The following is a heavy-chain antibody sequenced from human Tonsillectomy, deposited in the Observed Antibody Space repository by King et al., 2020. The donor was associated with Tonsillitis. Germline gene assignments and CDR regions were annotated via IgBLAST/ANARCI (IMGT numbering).Heavy chain of an antibody. J-gene: IGHJ1*01. CDR1: GGSFSGYY. Sequence: VQLQQWGAGLLKPSEPLSLTCAVYGGSFSGYYWSWIRQPPGKGLEWIGEINHSGSTNYNPSLKSRVTISVDTSKNQVSLKLSSVTAADTAVYYCARSGENYAFWSGYHWGQGTLVTVSS. D-gene: IGHD3-3*01. CDR3: ARSGENYAFWSGYH. V-gene: IGHV4-34*01. CDR2: INHSGST.